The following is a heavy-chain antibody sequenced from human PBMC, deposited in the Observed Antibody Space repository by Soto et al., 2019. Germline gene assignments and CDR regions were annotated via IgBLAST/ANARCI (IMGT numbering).Heavy chain of an antibody. D-gene: IGHD5-18*01. CDR1: GFTFSDYY. Sequence: PGGSLRLSCAASGFTFSDYYMSWIRQAPGKGLEWVSYISSSSSYTNYADSVKGRFTISIDNSKNTLYLQMNSLRAEDTAVYYCAKVSVGYSYGFESYYYYGMDVWGQGTTVTVSS. CDR2: ISSSSSYT. V-gene: IGHV3-11*05. CDR3: AKVSVGYSYGFESYYYYGMDV. J-gene: IGHJ6*02.